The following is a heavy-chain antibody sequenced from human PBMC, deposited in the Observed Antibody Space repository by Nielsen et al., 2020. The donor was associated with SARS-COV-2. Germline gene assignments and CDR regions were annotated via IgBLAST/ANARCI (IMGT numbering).Heavy chain of an antibody. Sequence: SETLSLTCTVSGGSISSGGYYWSWIRQHPGKGLEWIGYIYYSGSTYYNPSLKSRVTISVDTSKNQFSLKLSSVTAADTAVYYCARDFAAAGQDSFDYWGQGTLVTVSS. CDR3: ARDFAAAGQDSFDY. J-gene: IGHJ4*02. V-gene: IGHV4-31*03. CDR1: GGSISSGGYY. D-gene: IGHD6-13*01. CDR2: IYYSGST.